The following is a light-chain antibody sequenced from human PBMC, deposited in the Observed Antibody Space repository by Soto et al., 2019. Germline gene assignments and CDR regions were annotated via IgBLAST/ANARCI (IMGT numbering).Light chain of an antibody. CDR1: SSDVGGYNY. Sequence: QSALTQPPSASGSPGQSVTISCTGTSSDVGGYNYVSWYQQHPGKAPKLMIYEVSKRPSGVPDRCSGSKSGNTASLTVSGLQAEDEADDYCSSYAGSNNFVFGTGTKVTVL. CDR2: EVS. CDR3: SSYAGSNNFV. J-gene: IGLJ1*01. V-gene: IGLV2-8*01.